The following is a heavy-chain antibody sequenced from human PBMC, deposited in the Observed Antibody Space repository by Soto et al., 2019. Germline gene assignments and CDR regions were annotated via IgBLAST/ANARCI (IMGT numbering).Heavy chain of an antibody. Sequence: QVQLVQSGAEVKKPGASVKVSCKASGFTFTNYFFNWVRQAPRQGLEWMGIITPYDGSTNYVQRLQGRVTMTSDTSTSTVDMELSSLRSEDTTVYYCARGEGRGSTGFYYYYGMDVWGHGTTVTVSS. CDR3: ARGEGRGSTGFYYYYGMDV. J-gene: IGHJ6*02. CDR2: ITPYDGST. V-gene: IGHV1-46*01. D-gene: IGHD1-26*01. CDR1: GFTFTNYF.